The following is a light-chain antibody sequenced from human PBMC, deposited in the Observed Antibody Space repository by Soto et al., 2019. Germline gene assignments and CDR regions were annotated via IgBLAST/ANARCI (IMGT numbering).Light chain of an antibody. CDR2: DEY. J-gene: IGKJ5*01. V-gene: IGKV3-11*01. Sequence: ELVLTQSPATLSLSPGESATLSCRASQSVSSYLAWYQQKTGQAPRLLIYDEYNRATGIPHRFSGSGSGTDLTLTISSLEPEDSAVYYCQKRHMWPITCGQGTRLEIK. CDR3: QKRHMWPIT. CDR1: QSVSSY.